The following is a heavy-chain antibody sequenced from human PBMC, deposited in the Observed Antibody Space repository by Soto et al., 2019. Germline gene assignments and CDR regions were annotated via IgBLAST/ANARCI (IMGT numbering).Heavy chain of an antibody. V-gene: IGHV3-13*01. CDR1: GFTFSSYA. CDR3: ARDIRPYYYDSSGFSGMDV. Sequence: EVQLVESGGGLVQPGGSLRLSCAASGFTFSSYAMHWVRQATGKGLEWVSAIGTAGDTYYPGSVKGRFTISRENAKNSLYLQMNSLRAEDTAVYYCARDIRPYYYDSSGFSGMDVWGQGTTVTVSS. CDR2: IGTAGDT. J-gene: IGHJ6*02. D-gene: IGHD3-22*01.